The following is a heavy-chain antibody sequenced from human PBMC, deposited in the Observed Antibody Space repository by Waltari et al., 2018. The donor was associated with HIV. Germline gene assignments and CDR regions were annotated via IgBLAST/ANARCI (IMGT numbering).Heavy chain of an antibody. CDR3: ARGTTSMVRGVLRAY. CDR1: GFTFSSYE. D-gene: IGHD3-10*01. CDR2: ISRSGSTI. J-gene: IGHJ4*02. Sequence: EVQLVESGGGLVQPGGSLRLSCAASGFTFSSYEMNWVRQAPGKGLEWVSYISRSGSTIYYADSVKGRFTISRDNAKNSLYLQMNSLRAEDTAVYYCARGTTSMVRGVLRAYWGQGTLVTVSS. V-gene: IGHV3-48*03.